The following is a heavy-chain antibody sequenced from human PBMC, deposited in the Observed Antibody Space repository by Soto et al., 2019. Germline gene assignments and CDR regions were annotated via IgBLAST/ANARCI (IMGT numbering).Heavy chain of an antibody. CDR3: AKNIGSLKYYYYYGMDV. CDR2: ISGSGGST. J-gene: IGHJ6*02. CDR1: GFTFSSYA. V-gene: IGHV3-23*01. D-gene: IGHD1-26*01. Sequence: PGGSLRLSCAASGFTFSSYAMSWVRQAPGKGLEWVSAISGSGGSTYYADSVKGRFTISRDNSKNTLYLQMNSLRAEDTAVYYCAKNIGSLKYYYYYGMDVWGQGTTVTVSS.